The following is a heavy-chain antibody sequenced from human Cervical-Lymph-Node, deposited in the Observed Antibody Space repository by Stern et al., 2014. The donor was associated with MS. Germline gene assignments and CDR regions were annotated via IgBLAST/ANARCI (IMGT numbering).Heavy chain of an antibody. CDR3: ARVPPGYGSNSFFDY. CDR1: GFTVSSTY. D-gene: IGHD4-23*01. Sequence: EDQLVESGGGLIQPGGSLRLSCAPSGFTVSSTYMSWVRPAPGRGLEWVSIIFSGGATAYAVSVKGRFTISRDNSRNTLYLQMNSLRAEDTAFYYCARVPPGYGSNSFFDYWGQGNLVTVSS. CDR2: IFSGGAT. V-gene: IGHV3-53*01. J-gene: IGHJ4*02.